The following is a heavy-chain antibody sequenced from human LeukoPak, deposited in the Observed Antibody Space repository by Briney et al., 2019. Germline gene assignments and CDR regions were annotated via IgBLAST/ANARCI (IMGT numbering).Heavy chain of an antibody. V-gene: IGHV4-38-2*02. CDR3: ARDLYDSSGIYYFDY. CDR1: GYPISSGYY. D-gene: IGHD3-22*01. CDR2: IYHSGST. Sequence: SETLSLTCTVSGYPISSGYYWGWVRQPPGKGLEWIGSIYHSGSTYYNPSLKSRVTISVDTSKNQFSLKLSSVTAADTAVYYCARDLYDSSGIYYFDYWGQGTLVTVSS. J-gene: IGHJ4*02.